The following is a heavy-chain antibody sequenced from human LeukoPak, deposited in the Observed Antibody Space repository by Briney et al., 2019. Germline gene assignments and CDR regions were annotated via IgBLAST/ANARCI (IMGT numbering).Heavy chain of an antibody. J-gene: IGHJ4*02. CDR2: IYYSGST. CDR3: AGWSSRRPFGVVIKGYYFDY. V-gene: IGHV4-39*01. D-gene: IGHD3-3*01. Sequence: SETLSLTCTVSGGSISSSSYYWGWIRQPPGKGLEWIGSIYYSGSTYYNPSLKSRVTISVDTSKNQFSLKLSSVTAADTAVYYCAGWSSRRPFGVVIKGYYFDYWGQGTLVTVSS. CDR1: GGSISSSSYY.